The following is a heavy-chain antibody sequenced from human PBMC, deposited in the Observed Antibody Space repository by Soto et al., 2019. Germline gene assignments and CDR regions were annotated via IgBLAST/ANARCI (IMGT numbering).Heavy chain of an antibody. J-gene: IGHJ6*03. V-gene: IGHV1-69*02. CDR3: ASSYCSGGSCYREPYYYYYYMDV. CDR2: IIPILGIA. CDR1: GGTFSSYT. Sequence: QVQLVQSGAEVKKPGSSVKVSCKASGGTFSSYTISWVRQAPGQGLEWMGRIIPILGIANYAQKFQGRVTITADKSTSRAYMELSSLRSEDTAVYYCASSYCSGGSCYREPYYYYYYMDVWGKGTTVTVSS. D-gene: IGHD2-15*01.